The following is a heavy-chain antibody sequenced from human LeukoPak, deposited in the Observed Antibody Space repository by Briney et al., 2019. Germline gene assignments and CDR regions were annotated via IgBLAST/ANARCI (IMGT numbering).Heavy chain of an antibody. CDR3: ASLTTVTSPGDWFDP. V-gene: IGHV1-69*04. CDR2: IIPILGIA. J-gene: IGHJ5*02. D-gene: IGHD4-17*01. CDR1: GGTFSSYA. Sequence: GSSVKVSCKASGGTFSSYAISWVRQAPGQGLEWMGRIIPILGIANYAQKFQGRVTITADKSTSTAYMELSSLRSEDTAVYYCASLTTVTSPGDWFDPWGQGTLVTVSS.